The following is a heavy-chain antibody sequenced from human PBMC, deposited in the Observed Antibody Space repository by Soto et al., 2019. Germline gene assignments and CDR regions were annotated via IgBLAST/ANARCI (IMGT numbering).Heavy chain of an antibody. V-gene: IGHV4-59*01. CDR1: GGSISSYY. J-gene: IGHJ4*02. D-gene: IGHD6-6*01. CDR2: IYYSGST. CDR3: ARTLIAARAPFDY. Sequence: QVQLQESGPGLVKPSETLSLTCTVSGGSISSYYWSWIRQPPGKGLEWIGYIYYSGSTNYNPSLTRRVTISLDASKPQFSLKMSSVTAADTAVYYCARTLIAARAPFDYWGKGTLVTVSS.